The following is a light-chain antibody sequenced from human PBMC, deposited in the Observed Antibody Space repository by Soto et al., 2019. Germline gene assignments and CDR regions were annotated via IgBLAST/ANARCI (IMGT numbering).Light chain of an antibody. Sequence: EIVLPQSPGTLSLSPGERATLSCRASQSVSNNYLAWYQQKPGQAPRLLIYGASNRATGIPDRFSGSGSGTDFTLTISRMEPEDFAVYYCQQYGSSGTFGQGTKVDIK. J-gene: IGKJ1*01. V-gene: IGKV3-20*01. CDR3: QQYGSSGT. CDR2: GAS. CDR1: QSVSNNY.